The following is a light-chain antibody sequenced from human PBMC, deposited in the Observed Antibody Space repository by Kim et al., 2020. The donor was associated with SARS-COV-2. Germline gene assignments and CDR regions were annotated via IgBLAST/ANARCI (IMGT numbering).Light chain of an antibody. Sequence: DIQMTQSPSTLSASVGDRVTITCRASQSIRSWLAWYQQKPGKAPKVLIYDASSLESGVPSRFSSSGSGTEFTLTISSLQPDDFATYYCQQYNSHSPSWTFGQGTKVDIK. V-gene: IGKV1-5*01. J-gene: IGKJ1*01. CDR2: DAS. CDR3: QQYNSHSPSWT. CDR1: QSIRSW.